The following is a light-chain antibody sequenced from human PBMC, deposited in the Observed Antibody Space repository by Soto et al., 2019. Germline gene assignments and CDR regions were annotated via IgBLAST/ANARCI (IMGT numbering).Light chain of an antibody. J-gene: IGLJ1*01. CDR3: GSKASDNYV. CDR1: STDVISYNF. CDR2: EVS. V-gene: IGLV2-14*01. Sequence: QSALTQPASVSGSPGQSITISCTGTSTDVISYNFVSWYQHHPGKAPKLMIFEVSNRPSGVSNRFSGSWSGNTASLTISGLQAGDEADYYCGSKASDNYVFGPGTKLTVL.